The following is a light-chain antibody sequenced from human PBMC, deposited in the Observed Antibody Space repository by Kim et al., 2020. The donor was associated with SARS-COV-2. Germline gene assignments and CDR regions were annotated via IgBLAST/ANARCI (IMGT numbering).Light chain of an antibody. Sequence: SVSPGERATLSCRASQSVSSNLAWYQQKPGQAPRLVIYSASTRATGIPARFSGSGSGTEFTLTISSLQSEDFAVYYCQQYNNWPYTFGQGTKLEIK. V-gene: IGKV3-15*01. CDR3: QQYNNWPYT. J-gene: IGKJ2*01. CDR1: QSVSSN. CDR2: SAS.